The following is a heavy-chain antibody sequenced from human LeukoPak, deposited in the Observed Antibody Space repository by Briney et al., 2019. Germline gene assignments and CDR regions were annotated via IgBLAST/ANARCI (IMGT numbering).Heavy chain of an antibody. V-gene: IGHV3-21*01. Sequence: GGSLRLSCEASGFSFSQHSMGWVRLAPGKGLEWVSSITGDGTFTFYADSVKGRFTVSRDNANNLLFLQLHSLRADDTAIYYCVTGDNPDYTWENHRLDAFDIWGQGTMVTVSS. CDR2: ITGDGTFT. CDR3: VTGDNPDYTWENHRLDAFDI. J-gene: IGHJ3*02. CDR1: GFSFSQHS. D-gene: IGHD3-16*01.